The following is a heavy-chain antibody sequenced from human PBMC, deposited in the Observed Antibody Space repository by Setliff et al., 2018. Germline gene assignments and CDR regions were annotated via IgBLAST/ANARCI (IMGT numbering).Heavy chain of an antibody. J-gene: IGHJ3*02. CDR2: INPNSGGT. Sequence: GASVKVSCKASGYTFTGYYMHWVRQAPGQGLEWMGWINPNSGGTNYAQKFQGRVIMTRDTSISTVYMELSSLRSEDTAVYYCARDPNYYDSSGQLLGDAFDIWGQGTMVTVS. D-gene: IGHD3-22*01. CDR3: ARDPNYYDSSGQLLGDAFDI. CDR1: GYTFTGYY. V-gene: IGHV1-2*02.